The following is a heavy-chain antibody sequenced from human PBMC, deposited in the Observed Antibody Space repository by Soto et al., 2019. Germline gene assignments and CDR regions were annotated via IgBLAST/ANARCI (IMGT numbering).Heavy chain of an antibody. D-gene: IGHD3-3*01. CDR2: ISADTGNT. V-gene: IGHV1-18*01. Sequence: ASVKVSCKASGYTFTSNGISWVRQAPGQGLEWMGWISADTGNTNYVQKVQGRVTMTRDTSTSTVYMELRSLRSDDTAVYYCAGALYYDFWSGYYQDSYYYYGMDVWGQGTTVTVSS. CDR3: AGALYYDFWSGYYQDSYYYYGMDV. CDR1: GYTFTSNG. J-gene: IGHJ6*02.